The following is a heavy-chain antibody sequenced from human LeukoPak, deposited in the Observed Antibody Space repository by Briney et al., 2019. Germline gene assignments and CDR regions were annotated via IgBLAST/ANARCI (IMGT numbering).Heavy chain of an antibody. CDR2: IIPIFGP. J-gene: IGHJ4*02. CDR1: GYTFTSYD. V-gene: IGHV1-69*13. D-gene: IGHD3-22*01. CDR3: ATGKDRSGYYYSLDY. Sequence: ASVKVSCKASGYTFTSYDINWVRQATGQGLEWIGGIIPIFGPNYAQKFQGRATISSDLATATAYMELSSLTSEDTSVYYCATGKDRSGYYYSLDYWGQGTLVAVSS.